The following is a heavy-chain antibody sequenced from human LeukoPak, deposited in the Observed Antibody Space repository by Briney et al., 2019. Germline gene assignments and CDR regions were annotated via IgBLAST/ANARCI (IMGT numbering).Heavy chain of an antibody. V-gene: IGHV4-34*01. Sequence: SETLSLTCAVYGGSFSGYYWSWIRQPPGKGLEWIGEINHSGSTNYNPSPKSRVTISVDTSKNQFSLKLSSVTAADTAVYYCARGLLVVVPSPIEDYYYYGMDVWGQGTTVTVSS. CDR3: ARGLLVVVPSPIEDYYYYGMDV. D-gene: IGHD2-2*01. CDR2: INHSGST. J-gene: IGHJ6*02. CDR1: GGSFSGYY.